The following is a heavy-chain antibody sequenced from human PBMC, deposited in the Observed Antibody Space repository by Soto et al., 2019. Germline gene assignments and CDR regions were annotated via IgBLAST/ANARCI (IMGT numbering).Heavy chain of an antibody. CDR3: ARDHKAGYDAFDI. CDR1: GFTFSSYW. V-gene: IGHV3-74*01. D-gene: IGHD6-19*01. Sequence: GGSLRFSCAASGFTFSSYWMHWVRQAPGKGLVWVSRINSDGSSTSYADSVKGRFTISRDNAKNTLYLQMNSLRAEDTAVYYCARDHKAGYDAFDIWGQGTMVTVSS. CDR2: INSDGSST. J-gene: IGHJ3*02.